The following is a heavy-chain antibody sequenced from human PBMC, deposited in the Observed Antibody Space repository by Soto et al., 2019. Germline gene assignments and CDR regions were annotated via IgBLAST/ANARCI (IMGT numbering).Heavy chain of an antibody. CDR2: IYFTGTS. J-gene: IGHJ4*02. CDR1: GGSLSSGSFF. CDR3: VRREAVAGSQFDF. V-gene: IGHV4-39*02. Sequence: SETLSLTCTVSGGSLSSGSFFWGWIRQPPGKGLEWIGHIYFTGTSSYSPSLKSRVTMFVDTSKNNFSLRLTSVTAADTAVYYCVRREAVAGSQFDFWGQGTLVT. D-gene: IGHD6-19*01.